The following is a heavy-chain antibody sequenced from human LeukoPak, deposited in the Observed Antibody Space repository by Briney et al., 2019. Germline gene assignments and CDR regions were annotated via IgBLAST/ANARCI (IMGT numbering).Heavy chain of an antibody. CDR3: ARDKNYDSSGYYCY. Sequence: GASVKVSCKASGGTFSSYAISWVRQAPGQGLEWMGRIIPIFGIANYAQKFQGRVTITADKSTSTAYMELSSLRSEDTAVYYCARDKNYDSSGYYCYWGQGTLVTVSS. CDR2: IIPIFGIA. CDR1: GGTFSSYA. D-gene: IGHD3-22*01. J-gene: IGHJ4*02. V-gene: IGHV1-69*04.